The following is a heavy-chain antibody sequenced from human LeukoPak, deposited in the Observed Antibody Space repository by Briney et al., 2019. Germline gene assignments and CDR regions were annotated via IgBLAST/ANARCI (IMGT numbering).Heavy chain of an antibody. J-gene: IGHJ4*02. CDR3: AAGGSTPDY. V-gene: IGHV1-69*05. CDR1: GGTFSSYA. Sequence: ASVKVSCKASGGTFSSYAISWVRQAPGQGLEWMGGIIPIFGTANYAQKLQGRVTMTTDTSTSTAYMELSSLRSEDTAVYYCAAGGSTPDYWGQGTLVTVSS. CDR2: IIPIFGTA. D-gene: IGHD2-15*01.